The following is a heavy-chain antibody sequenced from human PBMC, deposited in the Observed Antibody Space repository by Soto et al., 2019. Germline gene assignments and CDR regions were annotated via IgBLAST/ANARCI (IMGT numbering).Heavy chain of an antibody. J-gene: IGHJ4*02. CDR2: FDPEDGET. Sequence: ASVKVTCKVSGYTLTELSMHWVRLAPGKGLEWMGGFDPEDGETIYAQKFQGRVTMTEDTSTDTAYMELSSLRSEDTAVYYCATGTVEMATMWAYRFDYWGQGTLDTVSS. CDR1: GYTLTELS. CDR3: ATGTVEMATMWAYRFDY. V-gene: IGHV1-24*01. D-gene: IGHD5-12*01.